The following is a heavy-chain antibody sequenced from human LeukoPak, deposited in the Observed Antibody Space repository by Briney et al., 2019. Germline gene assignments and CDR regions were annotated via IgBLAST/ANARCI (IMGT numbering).Heavy chain of an antibody. J-gene: IGHJ3*02. D-gene: IGHD3-22*01. CDR2: IYSGGST. Sequence: TGGSLRLSCAASGFTVSSNYMSWVRQAPGKGLEWVSVIYSGGSTYYADSVKGRFTISRDNSKNTLYLQMNSLRAEDTAVYYCARDISGGYYDAFDIWRQGTMVTVSS. CDR3: ARDISGGYYDAFDI. CDR1: GFTVSSNY. V-gene: IGHV3-66*01.